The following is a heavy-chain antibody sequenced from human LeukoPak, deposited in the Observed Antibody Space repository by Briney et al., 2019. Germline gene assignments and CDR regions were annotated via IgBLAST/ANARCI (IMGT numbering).Heavy chain of an antibody. D-gene: IGHD2/OR15-2a*01. CDR3: ATEDCTDKGNFDL. CDR2: IKHDGSDE. J-gene: IGHJ2*01. CDR1: GFTFTNYW. V-gene: IGHV3-7*02. Sequence: GGSLRLSCAASGFTFTNYWMSWVRQAPGRGLEWVANIKHDGSDEYYGDSVKGQFTISRDNDKASVYLQMNSLRVEDTAVYFCATEDCTDKGNFDLWGRGTLVTVSS.